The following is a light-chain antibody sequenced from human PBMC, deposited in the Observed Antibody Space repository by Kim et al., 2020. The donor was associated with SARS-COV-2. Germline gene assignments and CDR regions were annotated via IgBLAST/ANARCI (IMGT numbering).Light chain of an antibody. CDR2: DVS. J-gene: IGLJ1*01. V-gene: IGLV2-14*03. CDR3: SSYSASTTLDV. CDR1: SRGVGGYNY. Sequence: QPITISCSRTSRGVGGYNYVSWYHQHPGSAPTLIIYDVSNRPSGVSNRLSGSKNGNTASLTISGRQPEDEDDYHCSSYSASTTLDVFGTGTKVTVL.